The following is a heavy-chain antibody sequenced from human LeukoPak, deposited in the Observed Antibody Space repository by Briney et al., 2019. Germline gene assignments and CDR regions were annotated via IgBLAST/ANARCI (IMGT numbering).Heavy chain of an antibody. Sequence: ASVKVSCKASGYTFTGYYMHWVRQAPGQGLEWMGWINPNSDGTNYAQKFQGRVTMTRDTSISTAYMELSRLRSDDTAVYYCARDMGLYYDILTGYSPYYGMDVWGQGTTVTVSS. D-gene: IGHD3-9*01. V-gene: IGHV1-2*02. CDR2: INPNSDGT. J-gene: IGHJ6*02. CDR3: ARDMGLYYDILTGYSPYYGMDV. CDR1: GYTFTGYY.